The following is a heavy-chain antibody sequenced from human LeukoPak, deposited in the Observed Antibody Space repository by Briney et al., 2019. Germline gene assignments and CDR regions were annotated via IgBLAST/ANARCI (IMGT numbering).Heavy chain of an antibody. CDR2: ISNSGGST. V-gene: IGHV3-23*01. CDR3: AKGGGHNAFDI. CDR1: GFTFSSSA. J-gene: IGHJ3*02. D-gene: IGHD1-26*01. Sequence: GGSLRLSCAASGFTFSSSAMGWVRQAPGKGLEWVSAISNSGGSTYYADSVKGRFTISRDNSKNTLYLQMNSLRAEDTAVYYCAKGGGHNAFDIWGQGTMVTVSS.